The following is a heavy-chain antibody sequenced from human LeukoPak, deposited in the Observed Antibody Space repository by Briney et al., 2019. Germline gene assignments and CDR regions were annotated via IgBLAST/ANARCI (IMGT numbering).Heavy chain of an antibody. CDR3: ARGARGGAFDI. D-gene: IGHD3-10*01. V-gene: IGHV3-21*01. Sequence: GGSLRLSCAASGFTFSSYSMNWVRQAPGKGLEWVSSISSSSSYIYYADSVKGRFTISRDNAKNSLYLQMNSLRAEDTAVYYCARGARGGAFDIWGQGTMVTVFS. CDR1: GFTFSSYS. J-gene: IGHJ3*02. CDR2: ISSSSSYI.